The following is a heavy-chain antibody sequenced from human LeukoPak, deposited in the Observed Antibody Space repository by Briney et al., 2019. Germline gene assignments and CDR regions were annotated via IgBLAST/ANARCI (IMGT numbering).Heavy chain of an antibody. CDR2: ISYDGSNK. J-gene: IGHJ5*02. D-gene: IGHD2-15*01. CDR3: ARDLGYCSGGSCYSSAFDP. CDR1: GFTFSSYA. Sequence: PGGSLRLSCAASGFTFSSYAMHWVRQARGKRLERVVVISYDGSNKYYADSVKGRFTISRDNSKNTLYLQMNSLRAEDTAVYYCARDLGYCSGGSCYSSAFDPWGQGTLVTVSS. V-gene: IGHV3-30*04.